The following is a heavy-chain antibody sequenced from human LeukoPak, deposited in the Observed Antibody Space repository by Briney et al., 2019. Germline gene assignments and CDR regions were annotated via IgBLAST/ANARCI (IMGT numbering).Heavy chain of an antibody. J-gene: IGHJ4*02. V-gene: IGHV3-7*04. Sequence: PGGSLRLSCAASGFTFSSHWMHWVRQAPGKGLEWVANIKQDGSEKYYVDSVKGRFTISRDNANNSLYLQMNSLRAEDTAVYYCARSPGYYDSSGYSPFDYWGQGTLVTVSS. CDR2: IKQDGSEK. D-gene: IGHD3-22*01. CDR3: ARSPGYYDSSGYSPFDY. CDR1: GFTFSSHW.